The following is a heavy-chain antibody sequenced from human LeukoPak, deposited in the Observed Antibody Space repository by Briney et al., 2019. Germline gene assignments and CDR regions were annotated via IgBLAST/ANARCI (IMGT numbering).Heavy chain of an antibody. J-gene: IGHJ6*02. V-gene: IGHV3-30*02. CDR1: GFTFSSYG. Sequence: GGSLRLSCAASGFTFSSYGMHWVRQAPGKGLEWVAVIWYDGSNKYYADSVKGRFTISRDNSKNTLYLQMNSLRAEDTAVYYCAKGPYDSSGYYYYYYGMDVWGQGTTVTVSS. CDR2: IWYDGSNK. D-gene: IGHD3-22*01. CDR3: AKGPYDSSGYYYYYYGMDV.